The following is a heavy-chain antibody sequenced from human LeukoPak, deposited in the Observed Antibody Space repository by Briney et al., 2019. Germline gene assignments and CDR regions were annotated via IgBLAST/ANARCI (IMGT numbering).Heavy chain of an antibody. CDR3: ARVGSGYYYYYYMDV. CDR1: GGSISSYY. Sequence: SETLSLTCTASGGSISSYYWSWIRQPPGKGLEWIGYIYYSGSTNYNPSLKSRVTISVDTSKNQFSLKLSSVTAADTAVYYYARVGSGYYYYYYMDVWGKGTTVTVSS. CDR2: IYYSGST. D-gene: IGHD1-26*01. V-gene: IGHV4-59*01. J-gene: IGHJ6*03.